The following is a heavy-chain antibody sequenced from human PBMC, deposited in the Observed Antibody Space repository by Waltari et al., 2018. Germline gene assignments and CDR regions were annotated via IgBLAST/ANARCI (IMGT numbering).Heavy chain of an antibody. D-gene: IGHD5-12*01. Sequence: EVQLEESGGGLVQPGGSRSLSCEASGFDFTKHYMHWVRQGPGKGLVWGSRISGDGGSTSYADSVKGRFTISRDNSKNTLYLQMNSFRAEDTGIYYCAREGGGFDYTPDYWGQGTLVTVSS. CDR1: GFDFTKHY. CDR3: AREGGGFDYTPDY. CDR2: ISGDGGST. V-gene: IGHV3-74*01. J-gene: IGHJ4*02.